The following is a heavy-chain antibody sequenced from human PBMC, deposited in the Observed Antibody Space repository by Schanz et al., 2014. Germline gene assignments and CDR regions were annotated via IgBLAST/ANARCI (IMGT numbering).Heavy chain of an antibody. Sequence: QVQLQESGPGLVKPSETLSLTCSVSGDSISSTSYYWGWIRQPPGKGLGWIGSISYSGNTYYTPSIKMRVPISLAHSKNRSPLKRTPVTAADTAVYYCARPSSVVGITGWFDTWGQGTLVTVSS. CDR3: ARPSSVVGITGWFDT. CDR2: ISYSGNT. CDR1: GDSISSTSYY. J-gene: IGHJ5*02. D-gene: IGHD3-22*01. V-gene: IGHV4-39*01.